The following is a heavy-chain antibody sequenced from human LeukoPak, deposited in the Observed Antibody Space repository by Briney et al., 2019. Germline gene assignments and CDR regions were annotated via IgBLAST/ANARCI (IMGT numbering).Heavy chain of an antibody. CDR2: INHSGST. J-gene: IGHJ5*02. D-gene: IGHD6-19*01. CDR1: GGSFNDYY. CDR3: ARDGSGWSGWFDP. V-gene: IGHV4-34*01. Sequence: SEALSLTCAVYGGSFNDYYWSWIRQPPGKGLEWIGEINHSGSTNYNPSLKSRVTISVDTSMNQFTLKLSSVTAADTAVYYCARDGSGWSGWFDPWGQGTLVTVSS.